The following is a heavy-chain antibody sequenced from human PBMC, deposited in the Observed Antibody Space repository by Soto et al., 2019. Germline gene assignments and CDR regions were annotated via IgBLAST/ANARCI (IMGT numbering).Heavy chain of an antibody. CDR2: INSDGSST. V-gene: IGHV3-74*01. CDR3: ARVGTYYDFWSGRRNWFDP. Sequence: GGSLRLSCAASGFTFSSYWMHWVRQAPGKGLVWVSRINSDGSSTSYADSVKGRFTISRDNAKNTLYLQMNSLRAEDTAVYYCARVGTYYDFWSGRRNWFDPWGQGTLVTVSS. D-gene: IGHD3-3*01. J-gene: IGHJ5*02. CDR1: GFTFSSYW.